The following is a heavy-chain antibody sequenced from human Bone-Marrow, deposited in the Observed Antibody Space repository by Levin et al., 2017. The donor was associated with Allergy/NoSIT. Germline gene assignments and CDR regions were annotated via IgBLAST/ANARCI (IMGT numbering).Heavy chain of an antibody. CDR3: ARGYEVTMVQGVIIDGRFDP. V-gene: IGHV4-59*01. J-gene: IGHJ5*02. D-gene: IGHD3-10*01. Sequence: SETLSLTCTVSGGSISSYYWSWIRQPPGKGLEWIGYIYYSGSTNYNPSLKSRVTISVDTSKNQFSLKLSSVTAADTAVYYCARGYEVTMVQGVIIDGRFDPWGQGTLVTVSS. CDR2: IYYSGST. CDR1: GGSISSYY.